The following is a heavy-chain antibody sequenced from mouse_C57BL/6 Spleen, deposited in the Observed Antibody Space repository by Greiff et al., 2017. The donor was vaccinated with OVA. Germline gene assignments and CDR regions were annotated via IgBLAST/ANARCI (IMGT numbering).Heavy chain of an antibody. V-gene: IGHV1-69*01. CDR2: IDPSDSYT. J-gene: IGHJ1*03. D-gene: IGHD1-1*02. CDR3: ARGGGHWYFDV. Sequence: VQLQQPGAELVMPGASVKLSCKASGYTFTSYWMHWVKQRPGQGLEWIGEIDPSDSYTNYNQKFKGKSTLTVDKSSSTAYMQLSSLTSEDSAVYYCARGGGHWYFDVWGTGTTVTVSS. CDR1: GYTFTSYW.